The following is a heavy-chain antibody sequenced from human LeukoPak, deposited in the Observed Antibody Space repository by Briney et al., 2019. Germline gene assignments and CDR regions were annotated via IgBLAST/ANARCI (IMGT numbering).Heavy chain of an antibody. CDR1: RFTFGTSW. J-gene: IGHJ3*01. CDR3: ARDLSPVSSDASGYYYDVFDV. Sequence: PGGFLRLSCAASRFTFGTSWMTWVRQAPGKGLEWVANIKQDGSEKSYVDSVKGRFTISRDNAKNSLYLQMSGLRTEDTAVYYCARDLSPVSSDASGYYYDVFDVWGQGTMVTVSS. D-gene: IGHD3-22*01. V-gene: IGHV3-7*01. CDR2: IKQDGSEK.